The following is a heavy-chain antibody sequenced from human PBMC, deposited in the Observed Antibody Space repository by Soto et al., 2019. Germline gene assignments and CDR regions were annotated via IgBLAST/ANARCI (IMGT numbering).Heavy chain of an antibody. V-gene: IGHV1-18*01. J-gene: IGHJ4*01. D-gene: IGHD3-3*02. CDR3: ASVSEYSTPCSIES. CDR1: GYTFTRYG. Sequence: QVQLLQSGAEVKKPGATVRVSCQTSGYTFTRYGVSGARHAPGQGLDRMGWISGYNGNTKEAHTFERSVILTTDTAGNTANMELRILTFSNTAGDYTASVSEYSTPCSIESWGPGMLV. CDR2: ISGYNGNT.